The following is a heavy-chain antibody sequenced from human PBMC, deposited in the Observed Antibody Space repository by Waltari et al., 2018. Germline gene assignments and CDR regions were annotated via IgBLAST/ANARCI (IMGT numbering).Heavy chain of an antibody. CDR1: ADTARGHE. CDR2: INPNSDGS. V-gene: IGHV1-2*06. D-gene: IGHD4-4*01. CDR3: ARAVSVPTDYNCGMDV. J-gene: IGHJ6*02. Sequence: VRGPAEAQKHAGSAQVSCRASADTARGHERHWGRQPPGQGLEGSRRINPNSDGSNDAQKCQGSVTMTRDTSTSEAYMKLRRLRSDDTSLYYCARAVSVPTDYNCGMDVWGQGTPVTVSS.